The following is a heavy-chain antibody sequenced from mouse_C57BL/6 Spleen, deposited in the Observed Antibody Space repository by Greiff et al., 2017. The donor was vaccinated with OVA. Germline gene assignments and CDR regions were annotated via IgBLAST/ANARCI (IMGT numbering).Heavy chain of an antibody. J-gene: IGHJ1*03. Sequence: EVKVEESGGGLVQPGGSMKLSCVASGFTFSNYWMNWVRQSPEKGLEWVAQIRLKSDNYATHYAESVKGRFTISRDDSKSSVYLQMNNLRAEDTGIYYGTVDYYGSSLYWYFDVWGTGTTVTVSS. D-gene: IGHD1-1*01. CDR1: GFTFSNYW. CDR2: IRLKSDNYAT. V-gene: IGHV6-3*01. CDR3: TVDYYGSSLYWYFDV.